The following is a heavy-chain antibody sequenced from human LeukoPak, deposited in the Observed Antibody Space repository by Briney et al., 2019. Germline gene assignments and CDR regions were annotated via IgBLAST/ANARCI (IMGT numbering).Heavy chain of an antibody. CDR3: AREDYDFWSGRGYDYTDY. J-gene: IGHJ4*02. V-gene: IGHV3-7*01. CDR1: GFTFSSYW. Sequence: PGGSLRLSCAASGFTFSSYWMSWVRQAPGKGLEWVANIKQDGSEKYYVDSVKGRFTISRDNAKNSLYLQMNSLRAEDTAVYYCAREDYDFWSGRGYDYTDYWGQGTLVTVSS. D-gene: IGHD3-3*01. CDR2: IKQDGSEK.